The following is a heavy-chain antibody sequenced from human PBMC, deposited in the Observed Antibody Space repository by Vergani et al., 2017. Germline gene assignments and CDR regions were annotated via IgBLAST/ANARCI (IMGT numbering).Heavy chain of an antibody. CDR2: IIPIFGTA. CDR1: GGTFSSYA. D-gene: IGHD3-22*01. Sequence: QVQLVQSGAEVTKPGSSVTVSCKASGGTFSSYAISWVRQAPGQGLEWMGGIIPIFGTANYAQKFQGRVTITADESTSTAYMELSSLRSEDTAVYYCASRVFGVNYDSSGYYSYWGQGTLVTVSS. J-gene: IGHJ4*02. V-gene: IGHV1-69*01. CDR3: ASRVFGVNYDSSGYYSY.